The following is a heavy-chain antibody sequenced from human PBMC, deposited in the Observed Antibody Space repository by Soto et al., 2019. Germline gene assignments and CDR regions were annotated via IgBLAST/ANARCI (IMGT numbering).Heavy chain of an antibody. V-gene: IGHV3-30-3*01. CDR2: ISYDGSNK. D-gene: IGHD6-25*01. CDR3: ARGQRTRGYYYGMDV. CDR1: GFTFSSYA. Sequence: PGGSLRLSCAASGFTFSSYAMHWVRQAPGKGLEWVAVISYDGSNKYYADSVKGRFTISRDNSKNTLYLQMNSLRAEDTAVYYCARGQRTRGYYYGMDVWGQGTTVTVS. J-gene: IGHJ6*02.